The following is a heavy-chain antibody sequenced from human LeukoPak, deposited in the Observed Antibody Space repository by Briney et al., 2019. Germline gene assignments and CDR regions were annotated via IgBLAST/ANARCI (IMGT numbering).Heavy chain of an antibody. J-gene: IGHJ4*02. V-gene: IGHV4-4*07. D-gene: IGHD6-19*01. CDR3: ARGPRSGWGYFDY. CDR1: GGSISSYY. CDR2: IYSGGST. Sequence: PSETLSLTCTVSGGSISSYYWSWIRQPAGKGLEWIGRIYSGGSTNYNPSLRSRVTMSVDTSKNQFSLKLTSMTAADTAVYYCARGPRSGWGYFDYWGQGTLVTVSS.